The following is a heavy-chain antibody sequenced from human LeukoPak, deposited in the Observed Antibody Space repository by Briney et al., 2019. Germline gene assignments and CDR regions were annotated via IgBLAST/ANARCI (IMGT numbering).Heavy chain of an antibody. Sequence: ASVKVSCKASGYTFTGYYMHWVRQAPGQGLEWMGWINPNSGGTNYAQKFQGRVTVTRDTSISTAYMELSRLRSDDTAVYYCARDPIAVAGGTLVNWFDPWGQGTLVTVSS. J-gene: IGHJ5*02. CDR2: INPNSGGT. V-gene: IGHV1-2*02. D-gene: IGHD6-19*01. CDR1: GYTFTGYY. CDR3: ARDPIAVAGGTLVNWFDP.